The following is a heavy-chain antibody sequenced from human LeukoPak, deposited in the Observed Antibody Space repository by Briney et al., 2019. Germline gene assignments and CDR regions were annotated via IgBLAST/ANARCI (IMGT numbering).Heavy chain of an antibody. Sequence: SETLSLTCTVSGGSISSYYWSWIRQPPGKGLEWIGYIYYSGSTNYNPSLKSRVTISVDMSKNQFSLKLSSVTAADTAVYYCARQYYGDIDYWGQGTLVTVSS. D-gene: IGHD4-17*01. V-gene: IGHV4-59*08. J-gene: IGHJ4*02. CDR2: IYYSGST. CDR3: ARQYYGDIDY. CDR1: GGSISSYY.